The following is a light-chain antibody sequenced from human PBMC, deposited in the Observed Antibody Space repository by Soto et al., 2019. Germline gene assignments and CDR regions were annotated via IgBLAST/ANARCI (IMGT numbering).Light chain of an antibody. CDR1: NIGSKS. Sequence: SYELTQPPSVSVAPGQTARITGGGANIGSKSVHWYQQKPGQAPVLVVYNYRDRPSGIPERFSDSNSGNTATLTISRVEAGDEADYYCQVWDSSRDHVVFGGGTKLTVL. V-gene: IGLV3-21*02. J-gene: IGLJ3*02. CDR2: NYR. CDR3: QVWDSSRDHVV.